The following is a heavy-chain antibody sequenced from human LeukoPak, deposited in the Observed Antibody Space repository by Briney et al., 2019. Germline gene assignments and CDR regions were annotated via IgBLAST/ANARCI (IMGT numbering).Heavy chain of an antibody. J-gene: IGHJ4*02. Sequence: SETLSLTCTVSGGSLSSYYWSWIRQPPGKGLEWIGYIYYSGSTNYNPSLKSRVTISVDTSKNQFSLKLSSVTAADTAVYYCARSGSSSSPLGYWGQGTLVTVSS. CDR3: ARSGSSSSPLGY. V-gene: IGHV4-59*01. D-gene: IGHD6-6*01. CDR1: GGSLSSYY. CDR2: IYYSGST.